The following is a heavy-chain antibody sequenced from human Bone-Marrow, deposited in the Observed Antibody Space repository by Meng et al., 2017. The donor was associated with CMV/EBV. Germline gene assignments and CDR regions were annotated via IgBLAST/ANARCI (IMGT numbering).Heavy chain of an antibody. CDR2: ISYDGSNK. V-gene: IGHV3-30*14. Sequence: GESLKISCAASGFTFSSYAMHWVRQAPGKGLEWVAVISYDGSNKYYADSVKGRFTISRDNSKNMLYLQMGSLRAEDMAVYYCARGQSQLHTGYYYGLDVWGQGTTVTVSS. J-gene: IGHJ6*02. D-gene: IGHD2-2*01. CDR3: ARGQSQLHTGYYYGLDV. CDR1: GFTFSSYA.